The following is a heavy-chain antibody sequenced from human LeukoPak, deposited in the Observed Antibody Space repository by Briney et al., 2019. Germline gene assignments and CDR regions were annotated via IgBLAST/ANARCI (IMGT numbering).Heavy chain of an antibody. D-gene: IGHD6-13*01. CDR1: GFTFSGSA. CDR2: IRSKANSYAT. Sequence: QSGGSLRLSCAASGFTFSGSAMHWVRQASGKGLEWVGRIRSKANSYATAYAASVKGRFTISRDDSKNTAYLQMNSLKTEDTAVYYCTRNHPYSSSWYSYYYGMDVWGQGTTVTVSS. CDR3: TRNHPYSSSWYSYYYGMDV. V-gene: IGHV3-73*01. J-gene: IGHJ6*02.